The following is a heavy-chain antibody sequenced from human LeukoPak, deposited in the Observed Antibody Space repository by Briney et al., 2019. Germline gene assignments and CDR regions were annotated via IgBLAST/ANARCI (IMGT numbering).Heavy chain of an antibody. D-gene: IGHD5-18*01. CDR3: ARRGEWIQLFDY. J-gene: IGHJ4*02. CDR1: GGSFSGYY. V-gene: IGHV4-34*01. CDR2: INHSGST. Sequence: PSETLSLTCAVYGGSFSGYYWSWIRQPPGKGLEWIGEINHSGSTNYNPSLKSRVTISVDTSKNQFSLKLSSVTAADTAVYYCARRGEWIQLFDYWGQGTLVTVSS.